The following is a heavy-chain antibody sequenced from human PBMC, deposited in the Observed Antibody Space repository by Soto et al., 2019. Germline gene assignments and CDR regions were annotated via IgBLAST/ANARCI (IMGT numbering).Heavy chain of an antibody. D-gene: IGHD4-4*01. CDR2: ISGSGGST. CDR3: AKGDRYSNPLPLEDYYYYYMDV. J-gene: IGHJ6*03. V-gene: IGHV3-23*01. Sequence: GGSLRLSCAASGFTFSSYAMSWVRQAPGKGLEWVSAISGSGGSTYYADSVKGRFTISRDNSKNTLYLQMNSLRAEDTAVYYCAKGDRYSNPLPLEDYYYYYMDVWGKGTTVTVSS. CDR1: GFTFSSYA.